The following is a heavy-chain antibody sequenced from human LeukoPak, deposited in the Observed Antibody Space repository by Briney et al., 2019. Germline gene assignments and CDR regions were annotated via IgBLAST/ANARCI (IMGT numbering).Heavy chain of an antibody. CDR3: ASVAYCGADCYSTDS. V-gene: IGHV3-74*01. Sequence: PGGSLRLSCAASGFTFSSYWMHWVRQAPGKGLVWVSRINSDGSGTSYADSVKGRFTISRDNAKNTLYLQMNSLRAEDTAVYYCASVAYCGADCYSTDSWGQGTLVTVSS. CDR1: GFTFSSYW. D-gene: IGHD2-21*02. J-gene: IGHJ5*02. CDR2: INSDGSGT.